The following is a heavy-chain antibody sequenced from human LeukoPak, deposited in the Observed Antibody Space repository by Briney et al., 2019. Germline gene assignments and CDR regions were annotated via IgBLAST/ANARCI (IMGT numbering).Heavy chain of an antibody. J-gene: IGHJ4*02. CDR1: GGSFSGYY. CDR2: IFYSGST. D-gene: IGHD4-17*01. CDR3: ARGPTVTQHLGVDY. V-gene: IGHV4-59*12. Sequence: SETPSLTCAVYGGSFSGYYWSWIREPPEKGLEWIGYIFYSGSTNYNPSLKSRVTISVDTSKSQLFLRLSSVTAADTAVYYCARGPTVTQHLGVDYWGQGTLVTVSS.